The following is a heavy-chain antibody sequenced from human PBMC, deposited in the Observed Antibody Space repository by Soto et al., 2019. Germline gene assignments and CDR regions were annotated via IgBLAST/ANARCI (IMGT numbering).Heavy chain of an antibody. CDR3: ARVVVRPQWFDP. J-gene: IGHJ5*02. CDR1: GFTFSDYY. CDR2: ISSSGITI. D-gene: IGHD3-22*01. V-gene: IGHV3-11*01. Sequence: GGSLRLSCAASGFTFSDYYMSWIRQAPGKGLEWVSYISSSGITIYYAYSVKGRFTISRDNAKNSLYLQMNSLRAEDTAVYYCARVVVRPQWFDPWGQGTLVTVSS.